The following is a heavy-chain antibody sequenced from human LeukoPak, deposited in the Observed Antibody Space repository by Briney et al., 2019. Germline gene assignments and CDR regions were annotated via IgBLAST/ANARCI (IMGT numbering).Heavy chain of an antibody. CDR3: ARETSLRWVVVTAPDAFDI. D-gene: IGHD2-21*02. CDR1: GFTFSTCA. CDR2: ISFDGNNI. Sequence: GGSLRLSCAASGFTFSTCAMHWVRQAPDMGLEWLAMISFDGNNINHADSVKGRFTISRDSSKNTLYLQMNSLRPEDTALYYCARETSLRWVVVTAPDAFDIWGQGTMVTVSS. J-gene: IGHJ3*02. V-gene: IGHV3-30-3*01.